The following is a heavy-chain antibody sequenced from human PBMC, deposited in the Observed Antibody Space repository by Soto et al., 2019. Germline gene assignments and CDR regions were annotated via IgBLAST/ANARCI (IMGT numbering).Heavy chain of an antibody. J-gene: IGHJ4*02. CDR2: IYPSMNT. Sequence: QVQLQESGPGLVKTSETLSLTCTVSRGSISSYYWSWIRQPAGKGLEGIGHIYPSMNTNYNPSLKSRVSMSVDTSNNQFSLKLSSVTAAYPAVYYCARDPGDYWGQGTLVTVSS. V-gene: IGHV4-4*07. CDR1: RGSISSYY. CDR3: ARDPGDY.